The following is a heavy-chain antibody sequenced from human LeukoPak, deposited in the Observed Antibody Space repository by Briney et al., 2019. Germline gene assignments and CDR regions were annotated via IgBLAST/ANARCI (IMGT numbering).Heavy chain of an antibody. CDR2: IRASDDRT. CDR3: AREGPQIYYFDT. Sequence: ASVKVSCKTSGYTFTSYHMHWVRQAPGRGLEWVGIIRASDDRTLYAQKFQGRLTVTRDTSTSTVYLELSSLRSEDTAVYYCAREGPQIYYFDTWGQGTLVTVSS. D-gene: IGHD2/OR15-2a*01. V-gene: IGHV1-46*01. CDR1: GYTFTSYH. J-gene: IGHJ4*02.